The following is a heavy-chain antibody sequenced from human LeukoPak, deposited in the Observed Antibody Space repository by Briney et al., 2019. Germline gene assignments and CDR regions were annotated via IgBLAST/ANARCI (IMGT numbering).Heavy chain of an antibody. J-gene: IGHJ4*02. CDR3: ARAVWGSTDY. V-gene: IGHV3-53*05. CDR2: IYSGGST. D-gene: IGHD7-27*01. Sequence: GGSLRLSCAASGFSVSSNYMSWVRQAPGKGLEWVSVIYSGGSTYYADSVKGRFTISRDNSKNTLYLQMNSLRAEDTAVYYCARAVWGSTDYWGQGTLVTVSS. CDR1: GFSVSSNY.